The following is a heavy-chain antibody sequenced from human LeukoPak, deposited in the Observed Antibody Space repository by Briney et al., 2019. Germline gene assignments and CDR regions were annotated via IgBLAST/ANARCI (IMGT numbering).Heavy chain of an antibody. Sequence: SVTLYLHCPVSGGSIRSFSWTWIPQPPGKGLAWIGFVYYSGSTNYNPSLKSRVTISLDASKKQFFLKLSSVTAADTAVYYCARVGSGSYLDYWGQGTLVTVSS. CDR2: VYYSGST. CDR1: GGSIRSFS. CDR3: ARVGSGSYLDY. J-gene: IGHJ4*02. D-gene: IGHD3-10*01. V-gene: IGHV4-59*01.